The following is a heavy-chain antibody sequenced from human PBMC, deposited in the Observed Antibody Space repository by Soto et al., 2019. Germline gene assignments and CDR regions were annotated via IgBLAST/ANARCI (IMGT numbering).Heavy chain of an antibody. CDR2: IYSGGST. V-gene: IGHV3-66*01. Sequence: PGGSLRLSCAASGFTVSSDYMSWVRQAPGKGLEWVSVIYSGGSTYYADSVKGRFTISRDNSKNTLYLQMNSLRAEDTAVYYCASNSGYDFYYYYYMDVWGKGTTVTVSS. CDR1: GFTVSSDY. J-gene: IGHJ6*03. D-gene: IGHD5-12*01. CDR3: ASNSGYDFYYYYYMDV.